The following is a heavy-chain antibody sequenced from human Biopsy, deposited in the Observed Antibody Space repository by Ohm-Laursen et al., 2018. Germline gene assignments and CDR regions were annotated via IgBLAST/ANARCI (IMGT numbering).Heavy chain of an antibody. V-gene: IGHV4-39*01. D-gene: IGHD3-3*01. CDR3: ARQVDFWSGYVDY. CDR1: GGSISSRTHY. J-gene: IGHJ4*02. Sequence: TLSLTCTLSGGSISSRTHYWGWIRQTPGKGLEWIGTVYYSGTTYDNPSLKNRVTISVDTSNNQFSLKLRSVTAADTAVYYCARQVDFWSGYVDYWGQGTLVAVSS. CDR2: VYYSGTT.